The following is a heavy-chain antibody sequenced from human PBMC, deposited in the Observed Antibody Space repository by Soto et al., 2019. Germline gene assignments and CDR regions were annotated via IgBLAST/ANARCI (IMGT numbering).Heavy chain of an antibody. CDR1: GFTFSSYA. J-gene: IGHJ4*02. Sequence: EVQLLESGGGLVQPGGSLRLSCAASGFTFSSYAMSWVRQAPGKGLEWVSSISGSDGSTYYADSVKGRFTISRDNSKITLYLQMNSLRAEDTAIYFCAKGYASTWYYFDFWGQGTLVTVSS. D-gene: IGHD6-13*01. V-gene: IGHV3-23*01. CDR2: ISGSDGST. CDR3: AKGYASTWYYFDF.